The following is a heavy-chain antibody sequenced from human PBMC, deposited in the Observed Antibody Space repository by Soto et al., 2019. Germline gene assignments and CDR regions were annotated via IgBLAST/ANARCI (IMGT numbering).Heavy chain of an antibody. J-gene: IGHJ4*02. CDR2: ISSSSSTI. Sequence: EVQLVESGGGLVQPGGSLXXXXXXXGXXXSSYXXNWVRQAPGKGLEWVSYISSSSSTIYYADSVKGRFTISRDNAKNSLYLQMNSLRDEDTAVYYCARDSGYSYGPIDYWXQGTLVTVSS. D-gene: IGHD5-18*01. CDR1: GXXXSSYX. V-gene: IGHV3-48*02. CDR3: ARDSGYSYGPIDY.